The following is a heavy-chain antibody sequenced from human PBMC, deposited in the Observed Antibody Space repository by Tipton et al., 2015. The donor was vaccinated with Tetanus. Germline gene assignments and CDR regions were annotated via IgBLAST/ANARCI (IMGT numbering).Heavy chain of an antibody. D-gene: IGHD3-22*01. CDR3: ARVGYYYYYMDV. CDR1: GGSIRSGGYY. V-gene: IGHV4-30-4*08. Sequence: TLSLTCTVSGGSIRSGGYYWSWIRQHPVKGLEWIGYIYYTGNTYYNPSLKSRVAISIDASKNQFSLKLNSMTAADTAVYYCARVGYYYYYMDVWGKGTTVTVSS. J-gene: IGHJ6*03. CDR2: IYYTGNT.